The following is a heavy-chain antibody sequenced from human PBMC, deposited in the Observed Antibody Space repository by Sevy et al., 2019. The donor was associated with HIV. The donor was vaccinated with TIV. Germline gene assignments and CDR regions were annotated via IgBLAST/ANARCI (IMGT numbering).Heavy chain of an antibody. V-gene: IGHV3-23*01. CDR1: GFTFSSYA. CDR3: AKTPTYYDFWSGYYSYLDY. J-gene: IGHJ4*02. CDR2: ISGSGGST. D-gene: IGHD3-3*01. Sequence: GGSLRLSCAASGFTFSSYAMSWVRQAPGKGLEWVSAISGSGGSTYYADSVKGRFTISRDNSKNTLYLQMNSLRAEDTAVYYCAKTPTYYDFWSGYYSYLDYWGQGTLVTVSS.